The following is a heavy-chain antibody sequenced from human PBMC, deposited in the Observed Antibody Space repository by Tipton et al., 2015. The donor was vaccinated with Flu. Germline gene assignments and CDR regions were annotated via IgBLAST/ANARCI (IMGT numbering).Heavy chain of an antibody. V-gene: IGHV4-31*03. CDR1: GGSISSGGYY. J-gene: IGHJ4*02. D-gene: IGHD3-22*01. Sequence: TLSLTCTVSGGSISSGGYYWSWIRQHPGKGLEWIWYIYDSGSTYYNPSLKSRVTISVDTSKNQFSLKLSSVTATDTAVYYCAREKLPSTYYDTSGYVDYWGQGTLVTVSS. CDR3: AREKLPSTYYDTSGYVDY. CDR2: IYDSGST.